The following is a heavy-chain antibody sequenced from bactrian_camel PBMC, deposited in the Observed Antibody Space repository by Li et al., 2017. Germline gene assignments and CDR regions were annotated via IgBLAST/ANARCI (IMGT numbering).Heavy chain of an antibody. D-gene: IGHD6*01. CDR3: AKDPWFSLFDA. CDR2: IYSDGRNR. CDR1: ELVMADYT. V-gene: IGHV3-1*01. Sequence: VQLVESGGDLVQAGGSLRLSCTSSELVMADYTMGWFRQAPGKGLEWVSNIYSDGRNRYYAYSVKGRFTISRDNAKNTVYLQMNSLKSEDTAMYYCAKDPWFSLFDAWGQGTQVTVS. J-gene: IGHJ6*01.